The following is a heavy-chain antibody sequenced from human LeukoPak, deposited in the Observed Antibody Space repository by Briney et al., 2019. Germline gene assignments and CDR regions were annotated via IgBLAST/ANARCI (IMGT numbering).Heavy chain of an antibody. CDR1: GGSIDNYY. D-gene: IGHD1-26*01. CDR2: IYYGGST. Sequence: PSETLSLTCSVSGGSIDNYYWSWIRQPPGKGLEWIGYIYYGGSTNYHPSLKSRVTLSVDTSKKQFSLKLSSVTAADTAVYYCARGLLVGNTGYYFDYWGQGTLVTVSS. V-gene: IGHV4-59*01. CDR3: ARGLLVGNTGYYFDY. J-gene: IGHJ4*02.